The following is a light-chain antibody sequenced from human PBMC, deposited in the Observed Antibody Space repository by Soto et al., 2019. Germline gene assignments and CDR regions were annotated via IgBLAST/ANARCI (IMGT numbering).Light chain of an antibody. CDR1: QSISSW. V-gene: IGKV1-5*03. Sequence: DIQMTQSPSTLSASEGDRVTITCRASQSISSWLAWYQQKPGKAPKLLIYKASSLESGVPSRFSGSGSGTEFTLTISSLQPDDFATYYCQQYSTYSWTFGQGTKVEIK. J-gene: IGKJ1*01. CDR2: KAS. CDR3: QQYSTYSWT.